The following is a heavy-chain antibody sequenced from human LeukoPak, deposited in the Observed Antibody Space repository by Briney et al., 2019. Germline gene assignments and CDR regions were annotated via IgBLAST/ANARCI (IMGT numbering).Heavy chain of an antibody. CDR2: IYHTGST. D-gene: IGHD3-16*01. CDR1: GASISGSGYY. V-gene: IGHV4-39*07. Sequence: SETLSLTCAVSGASISGSGYYWGWIRQPPGMELPWIGNIYHTGSTYYNASLQSRVTISIDTSKNQFSLRLSSVTAADTAVYYCARGRSPRFYYYYMDVWGKGTTVTVSS. CDR3: ARGRSPRFYYYYMDV. J-gene: IGHJ6*03.